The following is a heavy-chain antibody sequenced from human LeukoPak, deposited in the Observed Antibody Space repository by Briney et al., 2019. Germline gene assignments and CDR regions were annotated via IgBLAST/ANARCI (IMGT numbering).Heavy chain of an antibody. J-gene: IGHJ4*02. CDR3: ARAPAYGGDYSYYFDY. V-gene: IGHV3-13*01. Sequence: GGSLRLSCAASGFTFSSYDMHWVRQATGKGLEWVSAIGAAGDTYYPGSVKGRFTISRENAKNSLYLQMNSQRAGDTAVYYCARAPAYGGDYSYYFDYWGQGTLVTVSS. CDR2: IGAAGDT. CDR1: GFTFSSYD. D-gene: IGHD4-17*01.